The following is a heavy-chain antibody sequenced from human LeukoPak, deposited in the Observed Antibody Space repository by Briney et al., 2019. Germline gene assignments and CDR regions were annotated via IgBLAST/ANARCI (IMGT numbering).Heavy chain of an antibody. CDR2: IYTSGIT. CDR1: GGSISSGSYY. CDR3: ARDYPYYYDSSGYPFDY. V-gene: IGHV4-61*02. Sequence: SETLSLTCTASGGSISSGSYYWSWIRQPAGKGLEWIGRIYTSGITNYNPSLKSRVTTSVDTSKNQFSLKLSSVTAADTAVYYCARDYPYYYDSSGYPFDYWGQGTLVTVSS. D-gene: IGHD3-22*01. J-gene: IGHJ4*02.